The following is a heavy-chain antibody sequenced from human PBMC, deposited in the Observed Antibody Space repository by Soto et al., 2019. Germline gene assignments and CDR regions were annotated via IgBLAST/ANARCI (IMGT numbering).Heavy chain of an antibody. V-gene: IGHV3-53*01. D-gene: IGHD4-17*01. CDR3: AGVYGDFAFDAFDI. J-gene: IGHJ3*02. Sequence: PGGSLRLSCAASGFTVNRNYLSWVRQDPGKGLEWVSFIYSAGTTSYADSVKGRFTISRDNSKNTLYLQMNSLRAEDTAVYYCAGVYGDFAFDAFDIWGQGTMVTVSS. CDR1: GFTVNRNY. CDR2: IYSAGTT.